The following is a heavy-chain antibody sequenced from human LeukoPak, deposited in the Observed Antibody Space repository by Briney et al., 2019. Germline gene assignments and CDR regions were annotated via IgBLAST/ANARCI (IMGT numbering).Heavy chain of an antibody. Sequence: ASVKVSCKASGGTFSSYAISWVRQAPGQGLEGMGRIIPILGIANYAQKFQGRVTITADKSTSTAYMELSSLRSEDTAVYYCAREAKRAGYNDGSDYWGQGTLVTVSS. CDR3: AREAKRAGYNDGSDY. J-gene: IGHJ4*02. CDR2: IIPILGIA. V-gene: IGHV1-69*04. D-gene: IGHD5-24*01. CDR1: GGTFSSYA.